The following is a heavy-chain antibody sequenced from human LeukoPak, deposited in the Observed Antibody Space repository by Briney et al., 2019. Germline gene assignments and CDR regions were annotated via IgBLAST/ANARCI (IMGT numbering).Heavy chain of an antibody. CDR2: VYHSGST. CDR1: GGSISSNNW. Sequence: SETLSLTCAVSGGSISSNNWWSWVRQPPGKGLEWIGEVYHSGSTNYNPSLKSRVTMSIDKSKNQISLELSSVTAADTAVYYCATPSYSSSWGTIDVWGQGTMVTVSS. D-gene: IGHD6-13*01. V-gene: IGHV4-4*02. J-gene: IGHJ3*01. CDR3: ATPSYSSSWGTIDV.